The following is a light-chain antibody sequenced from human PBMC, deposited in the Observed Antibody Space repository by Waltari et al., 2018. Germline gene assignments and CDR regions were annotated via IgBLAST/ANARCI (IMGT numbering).Light chain of an antibody. CDR2: KAS. V-gene: IGKV1-5*03. J-gene: IGKJ1*01. Sequence: DIQMTQSPSTLSAYVGDGVTITCRATQNIGTSLAWYQQKPGKAPSLLIYKASSLQGDVPSRFSGSGSGTVFTLTISSLQPDDFATYHCLQYDAFTWAFGQGTRVEIK. CDR3: LQYDAFTWA. CDR1: QNIGTS.